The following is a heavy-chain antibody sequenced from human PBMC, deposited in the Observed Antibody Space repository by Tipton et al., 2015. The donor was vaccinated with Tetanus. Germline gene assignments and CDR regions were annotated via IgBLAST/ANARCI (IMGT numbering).Heavy chain of an antibody. CDR3: LSWGASGNH. CDR2: INSRSSSI. D-gene: IGHD3-16*01. J-gene: IGHJ5*02. V-gene: IGHV3-21*01. CDR1: GFTFKSYT. Sequence: GSLRLSCAASGFTFKSYTLNWVRQAPGKGLEWVSTINSRSSSIYYADSVKGRFTVSRDNAKNSLFLQMNNLRVEDTAVYYCLSWGASGNHWSQGTLVTVSS.